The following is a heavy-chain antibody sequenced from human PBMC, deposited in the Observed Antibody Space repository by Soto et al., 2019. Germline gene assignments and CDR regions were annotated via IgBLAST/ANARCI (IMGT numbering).Heavy chain of an antibody. D-gene: IGHD5-18*01. J-gene: IGHJ6*02. Sequence: EVQLVESGGGLVQPGRSLRLSCAASGFTFDDYAMHWVRQAPGKGLEWVSGISWNSGSIGYADSVKGRFTISRDNAKNSLYLQMNSLRDEDTALYYCAKDIGDTAMAIYYNYGMDVWGQGTTLTVSS. CDR1: GFTFDDYA. CDR3: AKDIGDTAMAIYYNYGMDV. CDR2: ISWNSGSI. V-gene: IGHV3-9*01.